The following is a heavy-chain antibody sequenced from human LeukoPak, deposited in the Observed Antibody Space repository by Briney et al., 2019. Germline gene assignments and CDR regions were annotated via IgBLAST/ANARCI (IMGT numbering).Heavy chain of an antibody. J-gene: IGHJ4*02. CDR1: GFTFSHSD. D-gene: IGHD6-13*01. Sequence: GGSLRHPCAASGFTFSHSDRHWVRQATGKGLEWISAIGTAGDTYYPDSVKGRFTISRENAKNSLYLQMNSLRAGDTAVYYCARSGYSSSWYSFDFWGQGTLVTVSS. V-gene: IGHV3-13*04. CDR2: IGTAGDT. CDR3: ARSGYSSSWYSFDF.